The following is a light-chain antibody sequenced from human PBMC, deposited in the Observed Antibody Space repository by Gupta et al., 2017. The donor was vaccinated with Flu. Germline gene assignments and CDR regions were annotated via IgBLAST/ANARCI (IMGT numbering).Light chain of an antibody. J-gene: IGLJ1*01. CDR3: SSYSNSGTLV. CDR2: EVS. Sequence: QSALTQPASVSGSPGQSITISCTGTINDIAYYNYVSWYQHHPGKAPKLIIYEVSNRPSGISDRFSGSKSGNTASLTISGLQAEDETDYYCSSYSNSGTLVFGTGTYVTDL. CDR1: INDIAYYNY. V-gene: IGLV2-14*01.